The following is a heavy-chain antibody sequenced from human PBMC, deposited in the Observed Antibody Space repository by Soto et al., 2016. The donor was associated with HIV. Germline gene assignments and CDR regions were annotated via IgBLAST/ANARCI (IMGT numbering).Heavy chain of an antibody. CDR3: AKDLDSEGVFEGVSCFDS. CDR1: GFTFSNYA. V-gene: IGHV3-23*01. J-gene: IGHJ4*03. D-gene: IGHD3-16*01. CDR2: ISGSGGST. Sequence: EVQLLESGGGLVQPGGSLRLSCAASGFTFSNYAMSWVRQAPGKGLEWVSGISGSGGSTYYADSVKGRFTISRDNPKKMLYLRMNSLGAEDTALYYCAKDLDSEGVFEGVSCFDSXGREPGHRLL.